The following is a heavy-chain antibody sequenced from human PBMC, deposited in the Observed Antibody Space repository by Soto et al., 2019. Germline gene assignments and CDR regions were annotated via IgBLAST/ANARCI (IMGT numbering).Heavy chain of an antibody. CDR2: ISAYNGNT. Sequence: QVQLVQSGAEVKKPGASVKVSCKASGYTFTSYGISWVRQAPGQGLEWMGWISAYNGNTNYAQKLQGRVTMTTDTSTSTAYMELRSLGSDDTSVYYCARKWPNLVRGLDLDYWGQGTLVTVS. D-gene: IGHD3-10*01. CDR1: GYTFTSYG. CDR3: ARKWPNLVRGLDLDY. V-gene: IGHV1-18*01. J-gene: IGHJ4*01.